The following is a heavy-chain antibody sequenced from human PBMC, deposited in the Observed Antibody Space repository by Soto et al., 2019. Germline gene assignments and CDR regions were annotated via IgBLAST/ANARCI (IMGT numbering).Heavy chain of an antibody. V-gene: IGHV3-23*01. CDR2: MSGSGVTT. D-gene: IGHD3-3*01. Sequence: PGGSLRLSCAASGFTFSSYAMSWVRQAPGKGLEWVSAMSGSGVTTHHADSVKGRFTISRDNSKNTLYLQMNSLRAEDTAVYYCATNYDFWSGYTHWGQGTLVTVSS. CDR1: GFTFSSYA. CDR3: ATNYDFWSGYTH. J-gene: IGHJ4*02.